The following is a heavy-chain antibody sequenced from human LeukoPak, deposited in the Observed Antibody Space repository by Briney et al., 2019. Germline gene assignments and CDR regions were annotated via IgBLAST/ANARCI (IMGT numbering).Heavy chain of an antibody. J-gene: IGHJ4*02. CDR2: IHTSGYT. D-gene: IGHD2-8*01. CDR3: ARGASSNPL. Sequence: SETLSLTCTVSGASISSYYWSWIRQPAGKGLEWIGRIHTSGYTKYNPSLKGRVTMSADTSKNQFSLKLRSVTTADTAVYYCARGASSNPLWGQGTLVTVSS. CDR1: GASISSYY. V-gene: IGHV4-4*07.